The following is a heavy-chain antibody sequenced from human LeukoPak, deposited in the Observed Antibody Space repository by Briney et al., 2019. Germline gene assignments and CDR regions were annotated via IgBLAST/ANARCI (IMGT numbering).Heavy chain of an antibody. Sequence: GASVKVSCKASGFTLINSAVQWVRQARGQRLEWVGWNIVGSGQTRYAQKFQERVTITRDMSTSTAFLELSSLRSEDSAVYYCAAGDTLVRGVIIPFAPWGQGTLVTVSS. CDR3: AAGDTLVRGVIIPFAP. J-gene: IGHJ5*02. CDR2: NIVGSGQT. D-gene: IGHD3-10*01. V-gene: IGHV1-58*01. CDR1: GFTLINSA.